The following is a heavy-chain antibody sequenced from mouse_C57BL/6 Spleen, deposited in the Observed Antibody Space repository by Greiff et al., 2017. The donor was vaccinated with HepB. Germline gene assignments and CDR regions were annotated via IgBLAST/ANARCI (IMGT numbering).Heavy chain of an antibody. Sequence: QVQLQQSGAELARPGASVKLSCKASGYTFTSYGISWVKQRTGQGLEWIGEIYPRSGNTYYNEKFKGKATLTADKSSSTAYMELRSLTSEDSAVYFCARIITTVVDPYYFDYRGQGTTLTVSS. CDR1: GYTFTSYG. CDR2: IYPRSGNT. CDR3: ARIITTVVDPYYFDY. D-gene: IGHD1-1*01. J-gene: IGHJ2*01. V-gene: IGHV1-81*01.